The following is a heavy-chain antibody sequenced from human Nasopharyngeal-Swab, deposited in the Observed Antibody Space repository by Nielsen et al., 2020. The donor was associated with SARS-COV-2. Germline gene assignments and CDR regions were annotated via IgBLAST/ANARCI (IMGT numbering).Heavy chain of an antibody. CDR2: IDPSDSYT. CDR1: GYSFTSYW. Sequence: GESLKIPCQGSGYSFTSYWISWVRQMPGKGVEWMGRIDPSDSYTNYSPSFQGHVTIPAHKPISTAYLQWSSLKASDTAMYYCAIHIVVLTATRPGGNTQSYCYYGVDVWGQGTTVTVSS. CDR3: AIHIVVLTATRPGGNTQSYCYYGVDV. V-gene: IGHV5-10-1*01. D-gene: IGHD2-21*02. J-gene: IGHJ6*02.